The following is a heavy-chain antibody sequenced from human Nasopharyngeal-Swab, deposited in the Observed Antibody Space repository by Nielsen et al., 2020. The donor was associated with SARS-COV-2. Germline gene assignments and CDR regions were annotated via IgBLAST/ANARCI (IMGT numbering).Heavy chain of an antibody. CDR3: ARRKMAVAGTWWFDP. Sequence: VRQMPGKRLEWMGRIIPILGIANYAQKFQGRVTITADKSTSTAYMELSSLRSEDTAVYYCARRKMAVAGTWWFDPWGQGTLVTVSS. J-gene: IGHJ5*02. CDR2: IIPILGIA. V-gene: IGHV1-69*02. D-gene: IGHD6-19*01.